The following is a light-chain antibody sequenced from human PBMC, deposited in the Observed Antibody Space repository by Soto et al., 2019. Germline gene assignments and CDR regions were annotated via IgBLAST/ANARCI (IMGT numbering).Light chain of an antibody. Sequence: EIVMTQSPATLSVSPGERATLSCRASQSVASNLVWYQQKPGQAPRLLIYGASTRATGIPARFSGSGSGTDVTLTISSLQSEDFAVYYCQQYNTWPRTFGQGTKLESK. J-gene: IGKJ2*01. CDR3: QQYNTWPRT. CDR2: GAS. CDR1: QSVASN. V-gene: IGKV3-15*01.